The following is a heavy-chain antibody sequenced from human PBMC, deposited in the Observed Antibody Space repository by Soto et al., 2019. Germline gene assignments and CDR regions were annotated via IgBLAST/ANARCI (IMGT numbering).Heavy chain of an antibody. CDR3: ARSSGSWRFDY. J-gene: IGHJ4*02. V-gene: IGHV4-4*02. Sequence: SETLSLTCAVSGDSISSGNWWSWVRQPPGMGPEWIGEIYRTGITNYSPSLKSRVTISVDKSKNQFSLSLNSVTAADTAVYYCARSSGSWRFDYWGQGTLVTVSS. D-gene: IGHD3-22*01. CDR2: IYRTGIT. CDR1: GDSISSGNW.